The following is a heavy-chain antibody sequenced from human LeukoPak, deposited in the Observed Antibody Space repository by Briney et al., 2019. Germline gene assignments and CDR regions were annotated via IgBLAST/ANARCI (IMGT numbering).Heavy chain of an antibody. CDR2: ISYTGIT. CDR3: ARRDYGGILPYAFDV. Sequence: SETLSLTCVVSGGSISGYHWGWIRQPPGRGLEWIGYISYTGITRDNPSLRSRVFMSVDTSKNQFSLRLSFVTAADTAVYFCARRDYGGILPYAFDVWGQGTLVAVSS. D-gene: IGHD4-23*01. CDR1: GGSISGYH. V-gene: IGHV4-59*08. J-gene: IGHJ3*01.